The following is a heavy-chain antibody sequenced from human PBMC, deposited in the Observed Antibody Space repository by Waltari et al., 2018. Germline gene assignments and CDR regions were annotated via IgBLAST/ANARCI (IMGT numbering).Heavy chain of an antibody. Sequence: QVQLQESGPGLVKPSETLSLTCAVSGYSISSGYYWGWIRQPPGKGLEWIGSIYHSGSTYYNPSLKSRVTISVDTSKYQFSLKLSSVTAADTAVYYCARVEMATIDYWGQGTLVTVSS. J-gene: IGHJ4*02. D-gene: IGHD5-12*01. CDR3: ARVEMATIDY. V-gene: IGHV4-38-2*01. CDR2: IYHSGST. CDR1: GYSISSGYY.